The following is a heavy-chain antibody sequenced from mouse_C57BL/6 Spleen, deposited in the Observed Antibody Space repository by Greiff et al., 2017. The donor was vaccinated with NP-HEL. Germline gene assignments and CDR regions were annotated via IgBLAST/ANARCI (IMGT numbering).Heavy chain of an antibody. CDR1: GFTFSDYG. Sequence: VQLKESGGGLVKPGGSLKLSCAASGFTFSDYGMHWVRQAPEKGLEWVAYISSGSSTIYYADKVKGRFTIPRYNAKNKLFLQMTRLRSEDPAMYYCARDDDYYGSSYEGVWFAYWGQGTLVTVSA. D-gene: IGHD1-1*01. CDR2: ISSGSSTI. J-gene: IGHJ3*01. V-gene: IGHV5-17*01. CDR3: ARDDDYYGSSYEGVWFAY.